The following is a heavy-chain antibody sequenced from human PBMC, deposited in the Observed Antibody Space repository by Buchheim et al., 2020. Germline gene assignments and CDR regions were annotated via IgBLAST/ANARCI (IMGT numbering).Heavy chain of an antibody. CDR3: ARDFPMVVTANGGMDV. V-gene: IGHV3-48*02. CDR1: GFTFSSYS. Sequence: EVQLVESGGGLVQPGGSLRLSCAASGFTFSSYSMNWVRQAPGKGLEWVSYISSSSSTIYYADSVKGRFTISRDNAKNSLYLQMSSLRDEDTAVYYCARDFPMVVTANGGMDVWGKGTT. CDR2: ISSSSSTI. J-gene: IGHJ6*04. D-gene: IGHD2-21*02.